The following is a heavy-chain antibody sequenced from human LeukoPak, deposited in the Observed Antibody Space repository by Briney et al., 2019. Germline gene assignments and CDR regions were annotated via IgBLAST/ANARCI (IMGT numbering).Heavy chain of an antibody. V-gene: IGHV3-23*01. CDR3: AKGFSPDSSTALDY. Sequence: PGGSLRLSCAASGFTLSSYAMSWVRQAPGKGLEWVSAISDSGNTYHADSVKGRFTISRDSSKNTLFLQMNRLRPEDAAVYSCAKGFSPDSSTALDYWGQGTLVTVSS. CDR2: ISDSGNT. CDR1: GFTLSSYA. J-gene: IGHJ4*02. D-gene: IGHD2-2*01.